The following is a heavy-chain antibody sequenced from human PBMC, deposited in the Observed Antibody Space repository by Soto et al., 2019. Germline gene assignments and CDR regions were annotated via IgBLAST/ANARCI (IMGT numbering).Heavy chain of an antibody. D-gene: IGHD6-13*01. J-gene: IGHJ4*02. Sequence: GGSLRLSCSASGFTFSSYAMQWVRQAKGKGLEYVSAISSNGGSTYYADSVKGRFTISRDNSKNTLYLQMSSLRAEDTAVYYCVKDRYRRIAAAGTGPIRIDYWGQGTLVTVSS. V-gene: IGHV3-64D*08. CDR2: ISSNGGST. CDR1: GFTFSSYA. CDR3: VKDRYRRIAAAGTGPIRIDY.